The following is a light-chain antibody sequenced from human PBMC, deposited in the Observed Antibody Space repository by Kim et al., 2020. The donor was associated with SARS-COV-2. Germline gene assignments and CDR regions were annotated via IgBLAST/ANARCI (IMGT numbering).Light chain of an antibody. V-gene: IGKV3-15*01. CDR2: DAS. CDR3: QQYNTWHPYS. CDR1: KQVSSH. Sequence: PGGNSTSSGRASKQVSSHLAWYQQKPGQHARILINDASTRVTGVPARFSGSGCGTDFTLTITSIQSEDYAIYYCQQYNTWHPYSFGQGTKVDIK. J-gene: IGKJ2*03.